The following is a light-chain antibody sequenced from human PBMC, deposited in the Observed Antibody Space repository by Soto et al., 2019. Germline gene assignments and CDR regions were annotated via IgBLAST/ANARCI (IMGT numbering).Light chain of an antibody. CDR1: QSLLHITGETF. J-gene: IGKJ5*01. Sequence: DVVMTQTPLSLSVAPGQPASISCKSSQSLLHITGETFLFWYLQKPGQSLQLLIYEVSTRVSGVPDRFSGSGSVTDFTLEISRVETDDVGIYYCMQSTELPHTFGQGTRLGIE. CDR2: EVS. CDR3: MQSTELPHT. V-gene: IGKV2D-29*02.